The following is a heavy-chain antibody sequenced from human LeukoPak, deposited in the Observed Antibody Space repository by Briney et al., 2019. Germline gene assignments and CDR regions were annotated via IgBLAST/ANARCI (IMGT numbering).Heavy chain of an antibody. CDR3: AGWARPEY. CDR2: IYYSGST. D-gene: IGHD6-6*01. CDR1: GGSISSYY. Sequence: SETLSLTCTVSGGSISSYYWSWIRQPPGKGLEWIGYIYYSGSTNYNPSLKSRVTISVDTSKNQFSLKLSSVTAADTAVYYCAGWARPEYWGQGTLVTVSS. J-gene: IGHJ4*01. V-gene: IGHV4-59*01.